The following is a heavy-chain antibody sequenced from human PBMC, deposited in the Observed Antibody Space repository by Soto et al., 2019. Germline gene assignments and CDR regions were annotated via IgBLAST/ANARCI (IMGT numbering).Heavy chain of an antibody. J-gene: IGHJ6*02. V-gene: IGHV1-18*01. D-gene: IGHD3-3*01. Sequence: ASVKVTCKASGYTFTSYGISWVRLAPGQGLEWMGWISAYNGNTNYAQKLQGRVTMTTGTSTSTAYMELRSLRSDDTAVYYCARSHYDFWSGYLYYYYYGMDVWGQGTTATVSS. CDR3: ARSHYDFWSGYLYYYYYGMDV. CDR2: ISAYNGNT. CDR1: GYTFTSYG.